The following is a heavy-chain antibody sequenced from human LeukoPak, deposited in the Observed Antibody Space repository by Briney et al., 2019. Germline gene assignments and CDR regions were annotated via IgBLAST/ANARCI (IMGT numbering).Heavy chain of an antibody. V-gene: IGHV3-23*01. J-gene: IGHJ4*02. D-gene: IGHD3-10*01. CDR1: GFTFDDYA. CDR3: AKVTHAYYYGSGTIDY. CDR2: ISGSGGST. Sequence: GGSLRLSCAASGFTFDDYAMHWVRQAPGKGLEWVSAISGSGGSTYYADSVKGRFTISRDNSKNTLYLQMNSLRAEDTAVYYCAKVTHAYYYGSGTIDYWGQGTLVTVSS.